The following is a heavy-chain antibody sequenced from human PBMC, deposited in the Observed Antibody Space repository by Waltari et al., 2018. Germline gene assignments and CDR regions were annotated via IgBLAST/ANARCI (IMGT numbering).Heavy chain of an antibody. D-gene: IGHD3-3*01. V-gene: IGHV4-34*01. CDR3: ARIRYYDFWSGYRSAFDY. CDR1: GWSFSGYY. CDR2: INHSGST. Sequence: QVQLQQWGAGLLKPSETLSLTCAVYGWSFSGYYWSWIRQPPGKGLEWIGEINHSGSTNYNPSLKSRVTISVDTSKNQFSLKLSSVTAADTAVYYCARIRYYDFWSGYRSAFDYWGQGTLVIVSS. J-gene: IGHJ4*02.